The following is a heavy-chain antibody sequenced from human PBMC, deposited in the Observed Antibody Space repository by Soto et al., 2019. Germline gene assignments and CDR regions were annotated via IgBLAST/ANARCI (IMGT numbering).Heavy chain of an antibody. J-gene: IGHJ5*02. D-gene: IGHD2-15*01. CDR3: ARRVGYCSGGSCYNWFDP. Sequence: QLQLQESGPGLVKPSETLSLTCTVSGGSISSSSYYWGWIRQPPGKGLEWIGSIYYSGSTYYNPSLKSRVTISVDTSKNQFSLKLSSVTGADTAVYYCARRVGYCSGGSCYNWFDPWGQGTLVTVSS. CDR2: IYYSGST. V-gene: IGHV4-39*01. CDR1: GGSISSSSYY.